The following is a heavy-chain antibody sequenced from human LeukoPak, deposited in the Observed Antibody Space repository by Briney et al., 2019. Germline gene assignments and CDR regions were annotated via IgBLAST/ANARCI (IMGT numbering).Heavy chain of an antibody. J-gene: IGHJ4*02. Sequence: PSETLSLTCAVYGGSFSGYYWSWIRQPPGKGLEWIGEINHSGSTNYNPSLRSRVTISVDTSKNQFSLKLSSVTAADTAVYYCARGTYYYGSGSLGGFDYWGQGTLVTVSS. V-gene: IGHV4-34*01. CDR3: ARGTYYYGSGSLGGFDY. CDR2: INHSGST. CDR1: GGSFSGYY. D-gene: IGHD3-10*01.